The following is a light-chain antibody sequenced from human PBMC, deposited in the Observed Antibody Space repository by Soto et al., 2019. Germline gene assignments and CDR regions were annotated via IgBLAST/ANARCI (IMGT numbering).Light chain of an antibody. J-gene: IGLJ2*01. Sequence: QSVLTQPPSVSGAPGQRVTMSCTGSSSNVGAGYDVPWYQHLPGTAPKLLIYANNNRPSGVPDRFSGSKSGTSASRAISGLQAEDEADYYCQSYDSSLNSRVFGGGTKLTVL. CDR1: SSNVGAGYD. V-gene: IGLV1-40*01. CDR2: ANN. CDR3: QSYDSSLNSRV.